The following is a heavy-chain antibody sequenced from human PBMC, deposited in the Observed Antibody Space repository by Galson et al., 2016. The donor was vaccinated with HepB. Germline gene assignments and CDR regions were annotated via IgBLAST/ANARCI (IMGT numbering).Heavy chain of an antibody. D-gene: IGHD6-13*01. J-gene: IGHJ4*02. CDR2: IIPLSGTT. CDR3: ARVRYSTTWYFDY. CDR1: GGTFSSYS. Sequence: SVKVSCKASGGTFSSYSITWVRQAPGQGLEWMGGIIPLSGTTTYAQRFQGRVIITADEFTSTAYMQLSSLRSEDTAVYYCARVRYSTTWYFDYWGQGTLVTVSS. V-gene: IGHV1-69*13.